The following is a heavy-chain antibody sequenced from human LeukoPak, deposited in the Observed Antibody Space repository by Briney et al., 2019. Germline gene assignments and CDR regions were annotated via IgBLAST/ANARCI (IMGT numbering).Heavy chain of an antibody. CDR1: GGSISSYY. CDR2: IYTTGST. D-gene: IGHD3-10*01. Sequence: SETLSLTCTVSGGSISSYYWSWIRQPAGKGLEWIGRIYTTGSTNYNPSLKSRVTLSVDTSKNQFSLKLSSVTAADTAVYYCASRTEYYYGSGSYRPGAFDIWGQGTMVTVSS. J-gene: IGHJ3*02. CDR3: ASRTEYYYGSGSYRPGAFDI. V-gene: IGHV4-4*07.